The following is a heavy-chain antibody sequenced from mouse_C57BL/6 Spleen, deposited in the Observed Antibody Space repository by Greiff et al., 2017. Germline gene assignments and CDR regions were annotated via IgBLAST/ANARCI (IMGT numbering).Heavy chain of an antibody. CDR3: AGELDGYLPFAY. CDR1: GFTFSDYG. V-gene: IGHV5-17*01. D-gene: IGHD2-3*01. J-gene: IGHJ3*01. Sequence: EVQLVESGGGLVKPGGSLKLSCAASGFTFSDYGMHWVRQAPEKGLEWVAYISSGSSTIYYADTVKGRFTISRDNAKNTLFLQMTSLRSEDTAMYYCAGELDGYLPFAYWGQGTLVTVSA. CDR2: ISSGSSTI.